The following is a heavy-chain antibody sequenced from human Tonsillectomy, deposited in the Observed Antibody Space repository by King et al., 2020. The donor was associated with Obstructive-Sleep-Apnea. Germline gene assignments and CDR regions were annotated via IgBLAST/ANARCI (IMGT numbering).Heavy chain of an antibody. CDR3: ARDGVAGNYDYVWGSPGGEYFDL. J-gene: IGHJ2*01. V-gene: IGHV4-4*07. CDR1: GGSISNYD. D-gene: IGHD3-16*01. CDR2: IYTSGST. Sequence: VQLQESGPGLVKPSETLSLTCSVSGGSISNYDWSWIRQPAGKGLEWVGRIYTSGSTNYNPSLKSRVTMSVDTSKNQLSLKLSSVTAAVTAVYYCARDGVAGNYDYVWGSPGGEYFDLWGRGTLVTVSS.